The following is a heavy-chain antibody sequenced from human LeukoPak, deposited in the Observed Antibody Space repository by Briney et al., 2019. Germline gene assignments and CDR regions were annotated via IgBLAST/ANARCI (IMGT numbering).Heavy chain of an antibody. CDR2: ISSNGGST. J-gene: IGHJ3*02. CDR1: GFTFSSYA. CDR3: ARMTHRGGAFDI. D-gene: IGHD3-16*01. V-gene: IGHV3-64*01. Sequence: HPGGSLRLSCAASGFTFSSYAMRWVRQAPGKGLEYVSAISSNGGSTYYANSVKGRFTISRDNSKNTLYLQMGSLRAEDMAVYYCARMTHRGGAFDIWGQGTMVTVSS.